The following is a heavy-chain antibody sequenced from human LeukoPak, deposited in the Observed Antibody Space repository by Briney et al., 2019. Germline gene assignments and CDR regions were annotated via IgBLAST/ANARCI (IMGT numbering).Heavy chain of an antibody. CDR3: AKGGTRISSSSDY. Sequence: PGGSLRLSCAASGFTFSSYAMSWVRQAPGKGLEWVSAISGSGGSTYYADSVKGRFTISRDNSKNTLYLQMNSQRAEDTAVYYCAKGGTRISSSSDYWGQGTLVTVSS. J-gene: IGHJ4*02. D-gene: IGHD6-6*01. CDR2: ISGSGGST. CDR1: GFTFSSYA. V-gene: IGHV3-23*01.